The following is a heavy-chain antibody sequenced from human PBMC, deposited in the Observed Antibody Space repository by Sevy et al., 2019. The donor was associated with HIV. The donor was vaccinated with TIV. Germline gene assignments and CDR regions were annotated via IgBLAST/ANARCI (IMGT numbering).Heavy chain of an antibody. D-gene: IGHD3-10*02. CDR2: ISSSGSTI. Sequence: GSLRLSCAASGFTFSDYYMNWIRQAPGKGLEWVSYISSSGSTIYYADSVKGRFTISRDNAKNSLYLQMNSLRAEDTAVYYCASDMPVRGVIKSLDYWGQGTLVTVSS. J-gene: IGHJ4*02. V-gene: IGHV3-11*01. CDR3: ASDMPVRGVIKSLDY. CDR1: GFTFSDYY.